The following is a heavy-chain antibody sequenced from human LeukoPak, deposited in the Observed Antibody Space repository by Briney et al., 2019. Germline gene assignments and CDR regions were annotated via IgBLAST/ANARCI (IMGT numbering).Heavy chain of an antibody. D-gene: IGHD3-22*01. CDR3: ARGSLDYYDSSGCDY. V-gene: IGHV3-11*04. Sequence: GGSLRLSCAAPGFTFSDYYMSWIRQAPGKGLEWVSYISSSGSTIYYADSVKGRFTISRDNAKNSLYLQMNSLRAEDTAVYYCARGSLDYYDSSGCDYWGQGTLVTVSS. CDR2: ISSSGSTI. CDR1: GFTFSDYY. J-gene: IGHJ4*02.